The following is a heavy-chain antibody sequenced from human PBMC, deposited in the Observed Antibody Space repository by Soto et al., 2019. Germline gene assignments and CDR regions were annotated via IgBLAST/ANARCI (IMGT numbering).Heavy chain of an antibody. CDR3: ARHSRGSTDSGGPWDVGVDYYTGMDV. D-gene: IGHD6-25*01. V-gene: IGHV5-10-1*01. Sequence: EVQLVQSGAEVKKPGESLRISCKGSGYSFTSYWISWVRQMPGKGLEWMGRIDPSDSYTNYSPSFQGHVTISADKSISTASLQWSGPKASDTALYYSARHSRGSTDSGGPWDVGVDYYTGMDVWGQGTTVTVSS. CDR1: GYSFTSYW. CDR2: IDPSDSYT. J-gene: IGHJ6*02.